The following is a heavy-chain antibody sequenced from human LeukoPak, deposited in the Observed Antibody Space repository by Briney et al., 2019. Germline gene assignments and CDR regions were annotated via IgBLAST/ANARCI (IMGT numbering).Heavy chain of an antibody. D-gene: IGHD3-22*01. Sequence: GGSLRLSCAASGFTFSSYSMNWVRQAPGKGLEWVSSISSSSSYMYYADSVKGRFTISRDNAKNSLYLQMNSLRAEDTAVYYCARDQNLYDSSGYDAFDIWGQGTMVTVSS. CDR2: ISSSSSYM. V-gene: IGHV3-21*01. J-gene: IGHJ3*02. CDR3: ARDQNLYDSSGYDAFDI. CDR1: GFTFSSYS.